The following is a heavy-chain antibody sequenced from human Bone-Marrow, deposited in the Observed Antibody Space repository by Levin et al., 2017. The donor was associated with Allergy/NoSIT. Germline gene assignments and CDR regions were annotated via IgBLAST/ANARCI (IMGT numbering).Heavy chain of an antibody. Sequence: SCAASRFTFSDYYMDRVRQAPGKGLEWVGRTRNKAKRYTTVYAASVKGRFTISRDDSKNPVYLQMNSLKMEDTAVYYCGAARKAAGTSYLDYWGQGTLVTVSS. V-gene: IGHV3-72*01. J-gene: IGHJ4*02. D-gene: IGHD6-13*01. CDR3: GAARKAAGTSYLDY. CDR2: TRNKAKRYTT. CDR1: RFTFSDYY.